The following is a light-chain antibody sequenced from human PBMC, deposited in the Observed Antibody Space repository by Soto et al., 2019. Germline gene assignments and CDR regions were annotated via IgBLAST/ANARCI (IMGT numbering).Light chain of an antibody. CDR3: SSYAVSCYAI. V-gene: IGLV2-11*01. Sequence: QSALTQPRSVSGSPGQSVTIPCTGTTSDIGGYNYVSWYQQHPGKAPKLIIYDVIKRPSGVPDRFSGSKSGNTASLTISGLQAEDEADYYCSSYAVSCYAIFGGGTKLTAL. J-gene: IGLJ2*01. CDR1: TSDIGGYNY. CDR2: DVI.